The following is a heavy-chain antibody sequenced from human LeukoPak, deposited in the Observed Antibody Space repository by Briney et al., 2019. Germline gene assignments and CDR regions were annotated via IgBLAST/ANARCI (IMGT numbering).Heavy chain of an antibody. CDR3: ARVYSSGWYVY. V-gene: IGHV4-39*01. CDR2: IYYSGST. J-gene: IGHJ4*02. CDR1: GGSISSNSYY. Sequence: PSETLSLTCAVSGGSISSNSYYWGWIRQPPGKGLEWIGSIYYSGSTYYNPSLKSRVTISVDTSKNQFSLKLSSVTAADTAVYYCARVYSSGWYVYWGQGTLVTVSS. D-gene: IGHD6-19*01.